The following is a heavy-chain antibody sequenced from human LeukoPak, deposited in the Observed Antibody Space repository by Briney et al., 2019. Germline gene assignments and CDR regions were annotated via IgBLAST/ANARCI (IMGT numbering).Heavy chain of an antibody. CDR3: AKDSAAAGNYYYYMDV. Sequence: GGSLRLSCAASRFTFSSYGMHWVRQAPGKGLEWVAFIRYDGSNKYYADSVKGRFTISRDNSKNTLYLQMNSLRAEDTAVYYCAKDSAAAGNYYYYMDVWGKGTTVTVSS. V-gene: IGHV3-30*02. D-gene: IGHD6-13*01. CDR2: IRYDGSNK. J-gene: IGHJ6*03. CDR1: RFTFSSYG.